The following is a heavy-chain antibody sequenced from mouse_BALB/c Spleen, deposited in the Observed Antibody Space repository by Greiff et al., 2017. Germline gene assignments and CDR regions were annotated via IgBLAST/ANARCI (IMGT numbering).Heavy chain of an antibody. CDR2: IWAGGST. Sequence: QVQLKESGPGLVQPSQSLSITCTVSGFSLTSYGVHWVRQPPGKGLEWLGVIWAGGSTNYNSALMSRLSISKDNSKSQVFLKMNSLQTDDTAMYYCAREGYDYDVGTGPFAYWGQGTLVTVSA. D-gene: IGHD2-4*01. V-gene: IGHV2-9*02. CDR1: GFSLTSYG. J-gene: IGHJ3*01. CDR3: AREGYDYDVGTGPFAY.